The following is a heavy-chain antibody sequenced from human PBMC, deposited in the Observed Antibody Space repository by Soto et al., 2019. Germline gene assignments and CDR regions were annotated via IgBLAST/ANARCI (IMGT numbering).Heavy chain of an antibody. J-gene: IGHJ4*02. Sequence: SETLSLTCAVYGGSFSGYYWSWIRQPPGKGLEWIGDINHGGSINYNPSLKTRVTISLDPSKNQFSLNLNSVTAADTAVYYCARDEGGSSWADFDYWGQGTLVTVSS. CDR1: GGSFSGYY. CDR3: ARDEGGSSWADFDY. CDR2: INHGGSI. V-gene: IGHV4-34*01. D-gene: IGHD6-13*01.